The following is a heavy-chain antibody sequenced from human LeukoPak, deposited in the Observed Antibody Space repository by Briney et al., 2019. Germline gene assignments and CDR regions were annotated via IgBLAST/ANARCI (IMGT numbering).Heavy chain of an antibody. CDR1: GYSISSGYY. J-gene: IGHJ4*02. V-gene: IGHV4-38-2*01. CDR2: IYHSGST. D-gene: IGHD3-10*01. CDR3: ALLLSFGELFFDY. Sequence: SETLSLTCAVSGYSISSGYYWGWIRQPPGKGLEWIGSIYHSGSTYYNPSLKSRVTISVDTSKNQFSLKLSSVTAADTAVYYCALLLSFGELFFDYWGQGTLVTVSS.